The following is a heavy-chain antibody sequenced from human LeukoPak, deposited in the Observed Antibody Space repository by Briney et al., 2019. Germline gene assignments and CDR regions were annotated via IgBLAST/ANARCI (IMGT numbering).Heavy chain of an antibody. Sequence: GASVKVSCKASGYTFTSYDINWVRQATGQGLEWMGWMNPNSGNTGYAQKFQGRVTMTRNTSISTAYMELSSLRSEDTAVYYCARVPANYDLLTGYPRYYYYYYMDVWGKGTTVTISS. CDR3: ARVPANYDLLTGYPRYYYYYYMDV. J-gene: IGHJ6*03. CDR2: MNPNSGNT. V-gene: IGHV1-8*01. CDR1: GYTFTSYD. D-gene: IGHD3-9*01.